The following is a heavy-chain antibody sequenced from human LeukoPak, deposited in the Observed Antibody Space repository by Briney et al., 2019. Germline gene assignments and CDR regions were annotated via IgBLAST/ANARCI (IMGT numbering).Heavy chain of an antibody. CDR3: ARTGYCSGGSCLLDYYYYMDV. CDR2: IYYSGST. CDR1: GGSISSSSYY. Sequence: PSETLSLTCTVSGGSISSSSYYWGWIRPPPGKGLEWIWSIYYSGSTYYNPSLKSRVTISVDTSKNQFSLKLSSVTAADTAVYYCARTGYCSGGSCLLDYYYYMDVWGKGTTVTVSS. D-gene: IGHD2-15*01. J-gene: IGHJ6*03. V-gene: IGHV4-39*07.